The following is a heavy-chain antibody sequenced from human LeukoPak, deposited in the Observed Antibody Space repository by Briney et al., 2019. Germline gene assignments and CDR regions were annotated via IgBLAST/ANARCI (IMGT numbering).Heavy chain of an antibody. D-gene: IGHD3-16*01. CDR3: ARGGGLDV. V-gene: IGHV3-7*03. Sequence: GGSLRLSCAASGFTFSSYWMYWARQAPGKGLEWVASINHNGNVNYYVDSVKGRFTISRDNAKNSLYLQMSNLRAEDTAVYFCARGGGLDVWGQGARVTVSS. CDR1: GFTFSSYW. CDR2: INHNGNVN. J-gene: IGHJ6*02.